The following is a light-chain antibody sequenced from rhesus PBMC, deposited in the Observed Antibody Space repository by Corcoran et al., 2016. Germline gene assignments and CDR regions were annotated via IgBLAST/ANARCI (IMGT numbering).Light chain of an antibody. Sequence: QVILTQSPATLSLSPGERATLSCRASQSVSSYLAWYQQKPGQAPRLLIDGASSRATGFPDRSSGSGSGTDFTLPISSLEPEDVGVYHCYQHSSGYSFGQGTKVEIK. CDR3: YQHSSGYS. V-gene: IGKV3-10*01. J-gene: IGKJ2*01. CDR1: QSVSSY. CDR2: GAS.